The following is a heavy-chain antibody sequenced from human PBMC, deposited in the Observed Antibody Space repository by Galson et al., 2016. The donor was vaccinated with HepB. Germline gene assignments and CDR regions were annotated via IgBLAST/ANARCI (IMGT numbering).Heavy chain of an antibody. CDR2: IWPDARNE. V-gene: IGHV3-33*06. J-gene: IGHJ6*03. Sequence: SLRLSCAASAFTFSCCGMHWVRQAPGKGLEWVAVIWPDARNETYADAVKGRFTISRENSKNTVYLQMNNLSVEGTAVYYCAKEGHYGGHFYMDVWGEGTTVTVSS. D-gene: IGHD4-17*01. CDR3: AKEGHYGGHFYMDV. CDR1: AFTFSCCG.